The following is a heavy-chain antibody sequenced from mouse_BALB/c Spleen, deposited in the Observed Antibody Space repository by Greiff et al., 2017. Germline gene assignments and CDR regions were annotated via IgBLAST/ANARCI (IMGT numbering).Heavy chain of an antibody. V-gene: IGHV1-7*01. J-gene: IGHJ3*01. CDR3: ARIARATGAY. Sequence: QVQLKESGAELAKPGASVKMSCKASGYTFTSYWMHWVKQRPGQGLEWIGYINPSTGYTEYNQKFKDKATLTADKSSSTAYMQLSSLTSEDSAVYYCARIARATGAYWGQGTLVTVSA. CDR2: INPSTGYT. CDR1: GYTFTSYW. D-gene: IGHD3-1*01.